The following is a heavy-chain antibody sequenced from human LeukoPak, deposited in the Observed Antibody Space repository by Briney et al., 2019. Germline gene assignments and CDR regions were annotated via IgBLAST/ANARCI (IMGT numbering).Heavy chain of an antibody. J-gene: IGHJ4*02. CDR2: INHTGIT. Sequence: SETLSLTCAVYGETFTGYYWNWIRQTPGKGLEWIGEINHTGITNYNPSLKSRVTMSVDASKNQFSLNLSSVTAADTAVYYCARDGLRRRVMIAFGGGGQFDYWGQGTLVIVPS. CDR1: GETFTGYY. V-gene: IGHV4-34*01. D-gene: IGHD3-16*01. CDR3: ARDGLRRRVMIAFGGGGQFDY.